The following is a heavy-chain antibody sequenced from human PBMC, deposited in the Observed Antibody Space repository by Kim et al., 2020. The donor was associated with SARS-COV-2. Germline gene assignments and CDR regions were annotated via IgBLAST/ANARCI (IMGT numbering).Heavy chain of an antibody. J-gene: IGHJ6*02. D-gene: IGHD6-6*01. CDR2: ISSSGSTI. V-gene: IGHV3-11*01. Sequence: GGSLRLSCAASGFTFSDYYMSWIRQTPGKGLEWVSYISSSGSTIYYAHSVKGRFTISRDNAKNSLYLQMNSLRAEDTAVYYCARDRAAPFLIGFKRYGMDVWGQGTTVTVSS. CDR3: ARDRAAPFLIGFKRYGMDV. CDR1: GFTFSDYY.